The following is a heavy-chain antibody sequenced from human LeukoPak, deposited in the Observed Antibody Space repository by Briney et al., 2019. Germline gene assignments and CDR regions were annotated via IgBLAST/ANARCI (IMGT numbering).Heavy chain of an antibody. CDR1: GGSISSYY. CDR3: ARDRREAAGTDFDY. V-gene: IGHV4-59*12. Sequence: PSETLSLTCTVSGGSISSYYWSWIRQPPGKGLEWIGYIYYSGSTNYNPSLKSRVTMSVDTSKNQFSLKLSSVTAADTAVYYCARDRREAAGTDFDYWGQGTLVTVSS. J-gene: IGHJ4*02. D-gene: IGHD6-13*01. CDR2: IYYSGST.